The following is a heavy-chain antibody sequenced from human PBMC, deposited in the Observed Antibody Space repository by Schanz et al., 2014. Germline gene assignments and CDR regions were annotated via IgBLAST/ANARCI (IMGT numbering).Heavy chain of an antibody. J-gene: IGHJ1*01. CDR3: AGATYSSSWYGGSEYFQH. CDR1: GYTFTSYG. CDR2: ISDYNADT. V-gene: IGHV1-18*04. D-gene: IGHD6-13*01. Sequence: QGHLVQSGAEVKEPGASVKVSCKASGYTFTSYGISWVRQAPGQGPEWMGWISDYNADTKYAQKVQGRVTMTTDTSTSTAYMELRSLRSDDTAVYYCAGATYSSSWYGGSEYFQHWGQGTLVTVSS.